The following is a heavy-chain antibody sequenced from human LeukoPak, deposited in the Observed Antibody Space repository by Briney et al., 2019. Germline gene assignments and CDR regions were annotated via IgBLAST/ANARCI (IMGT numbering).Heavy chain of an antibody. J-gene: IGHJ2*01. CDR2: VTGSGGAS. CDR3: AKSSGGSSYLPLGL. D-gene: IGHD2-15*01. V-gene: IGHV3-23*01. Sequence: PGGSLRLSCAASGFTFSTSAVTWVRQAPGKGLEWVSSVTGSGGASYYADSVKGRLTISRDNSKNTLYLQMNSLRVEDTAIYYCAKSSGGSSYLPLGLWGRGTLVTASS. CDR1: GFTFSTSA.